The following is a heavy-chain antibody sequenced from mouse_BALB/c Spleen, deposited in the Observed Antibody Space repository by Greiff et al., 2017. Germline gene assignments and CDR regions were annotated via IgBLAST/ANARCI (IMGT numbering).Heavy chain of an antibody. V-gene: IGHV1-18*01. J-gene: IGHJ4*01. CDR3: ATSYGLYYYAMDY. CDR2: INPNNGGT. Sequence: VQLQQSGPELVKPGASVKISCKTSGYTFTEYTMHWVKQSHGKSLEWIGGINPNNGGTSYNQKFKGMATLTVDKSSSTAYMELRSLTSEDSAVYYCATSYGLYYYAMDYWGQGTSVTVSS. D-gene: IGHD1-2*01. CDR1: GYTFTEYT.